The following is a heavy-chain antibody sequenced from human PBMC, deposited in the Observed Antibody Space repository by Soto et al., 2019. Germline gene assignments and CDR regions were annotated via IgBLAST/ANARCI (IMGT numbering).Heavy chain of an antibody. V-gene: IGHV3-43*01. D-gene: IGHD6-13*01. Sequence: EVQLVESGGVVVQPGGSLRLSCAASGFTFDDYTMHWVRQAPGKGLEWVSLISWDGGSTYYADSVKGRFTISRDNSKNNLYLQMNSLRTEDTAVYYCAKDSEAGSWDWYFDLWGRGTLVTVSS. CDR2: ISWDGGST. J-gene: IGHJ2*01. CDR3: AKDSEAGSWDWYFDL. CDR1: GFTFDDYT.